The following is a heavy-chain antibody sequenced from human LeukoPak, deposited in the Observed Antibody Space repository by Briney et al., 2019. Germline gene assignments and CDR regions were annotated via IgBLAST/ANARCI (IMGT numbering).Heavy chain of an antibody. CDR2: FDPEDGET. D-gene: IGHD3-10*01. J-gene: IGHJ4*02. CDR1: GYTLTEVS. CDR3: ARPYYYGSGSYGY. V-gene: IGHV1-24*01. Sequence: ASVKVSCKVSGYTLTEVSMHWVRQAPGKGLEWMGGFDPEDGETFYAQKFQGRVTMTEDTSTDTAYMELSRLRSDDTAVYYCARPYYYGSGSYGYWGQGTLVTVSS.